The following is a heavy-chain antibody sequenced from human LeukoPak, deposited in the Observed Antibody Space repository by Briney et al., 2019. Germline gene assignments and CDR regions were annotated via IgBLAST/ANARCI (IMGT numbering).Heavy chain of an antibody. CDR1: GFTFSSYA. J-gene: IGHJ4*02. Sequence: GSLRLSCAASGFTFSSYAMSWVRQAPGKGLEWVSAISGSGGSTYYADSVKGRFTISRDNSKNTLYLQMNSLRAEDTAVYYCAKERTPFCGGDCYQPDYWGQGTLVTVSS. CDR3: AKERTPFCGGDCYQPDY. CDR2: ISGSGGST. D-gene: IGHD2-21*02. V-gene: IGHV3-23*01.